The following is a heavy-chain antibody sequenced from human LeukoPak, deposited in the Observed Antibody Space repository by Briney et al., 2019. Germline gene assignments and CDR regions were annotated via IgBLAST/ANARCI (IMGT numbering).Heavy chain of an antibody. Sequence: PSETLSLTCTVSGSSISGYYWTWIRQPPGKGLEWIGYVYNSGNVNYNPSPRSRVTTSLNTSKDQSSLKLISRPTADTTIYYCARGDSHLHSSGYYYYWGKGTLVTVSS. CDR1: GSSISGYY. CDR2: VYNSGNV. V-gene: IGHV4-59*01. CDR3: ARGDSHLHSSGYYYY. D-gene: IGHD3-22*01. J-gene: IGHJ4*02.